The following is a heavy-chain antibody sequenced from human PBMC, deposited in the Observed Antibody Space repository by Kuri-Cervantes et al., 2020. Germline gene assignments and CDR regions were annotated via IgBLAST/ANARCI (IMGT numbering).Heavy chain of an antibody. J-gene: IGHJ4*02. V-gene: IGHV4-34*01. D-gene: IGHD2-15*01. CDR3: ARGGYCSCGSCYSGRIYY. CDR2: INHSGST. Sequence: SETLSLTCTVSGGSISSYYWSWIRQPPGKGLEWIGEINHSGSTNFNPSLRSRVTISVDTSKNQFSLKLSSVTAADTAVYYCARGGYCSCGSCYSGRIYYWGQGTLVTVSS. CDR1: GGSISSYY.